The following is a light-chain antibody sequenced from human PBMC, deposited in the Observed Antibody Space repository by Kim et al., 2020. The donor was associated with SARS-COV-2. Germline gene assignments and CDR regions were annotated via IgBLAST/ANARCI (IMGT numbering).Light chain of an antibody. Sequence: QSVLTQPPSVSVAPGQRVTISCTGSSSNIGANSDVHWYQHLPGTAPKLLIHGNTNRPSGVPDRFSGSKSGTSASLAITGLQAEDEADYYCQSYDSSLSGYVFGTGTEVTVL. CDR2: GNT. CDR1: SSNIGANSD. CDR3: QSYDSSLSGYV. J-gene: IGLJ1*01. V-gene: IGLV1-40*01.